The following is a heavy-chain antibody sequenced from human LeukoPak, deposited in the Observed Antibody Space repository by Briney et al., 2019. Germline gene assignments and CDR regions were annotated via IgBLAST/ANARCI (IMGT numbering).Heavy chain of an antibody. D-gene: IGHD5-24*01. J-gene: IGHJ3*02. Sequence: GGSPRLSCAASGFTFSSYAMHWVRQAPGKGLEWVAVISYDGSIKYYADSVKGRFTISRDNSKNTLYLQMNSLRAEDTAVYYCARDPLEMATIYAFDIWGQGTMVTVSS. CDR3: ARDPLEMATIYAFDI. V-gene: IGHV3-30-3*01. CDR2: ISYDGSIK. CDR1: GFTFSSYA.